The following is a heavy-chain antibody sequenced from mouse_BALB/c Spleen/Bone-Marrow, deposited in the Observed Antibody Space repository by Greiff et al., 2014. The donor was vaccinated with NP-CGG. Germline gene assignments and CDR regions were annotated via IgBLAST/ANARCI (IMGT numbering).Heavy chain of an antibody. CDR2: INPYNDGT. CDR1: GYTFTSYV. J-gene: IGHJ2*01. V-gene: IGHV1-14*01. Sequence: EVKVVESGPELVKPGASVKMSCKASGYTFTSYVMHWVKQKPGQGLEWIGCINPYNDGTKYNEKFKGKATLTSDKSSSTAYMELSSLTSEDSAVYYCAREGGYDEDYFDYWGQGTTLTVSS. D-gene: IGHD2-2*01. CDR3: AREGGYDEDYFDY.